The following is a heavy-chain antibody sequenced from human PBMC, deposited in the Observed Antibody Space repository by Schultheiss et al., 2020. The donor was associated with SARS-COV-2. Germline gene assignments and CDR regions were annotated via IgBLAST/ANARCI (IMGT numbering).Heavy chain of an antibody. Sequence: ASVKVSCKASGYTFTSYGINWVRQAPGQGLEWMGWISAYNGNTNYAQRLQGRVTMTTDTSTSTAYMELRSLRSDDTAVYYCARDRGYSYGYYFDYWGQGTLVTVSS. CDR2: ISAYNGNT. D-gene: IGHD5-18*01. V-gene: IGHV1-18*01. CDR3: ARDRGYSYGYYFDY. J-gene: IGHJ4*02. CDR1: GYTFTSYG.